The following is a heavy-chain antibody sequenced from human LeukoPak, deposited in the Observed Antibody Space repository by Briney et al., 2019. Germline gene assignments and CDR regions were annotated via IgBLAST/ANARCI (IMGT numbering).Heavy chain of an antibody. J-gene: IGHJ5*02. V-gene: IGHV3-48*01. D-gene: IGHD2-15*01. CDR3: ARDLVGLPLET. Sequence: GGSLRLSCAASGFTFSSYAVNWVRQAPGKGLEWVSYISGSSSPIYYADSVKGRFTISRDNAKNSLYLQMNGLRAEDTAVYYCARDLVGLPLETWGQGTLVTVSS. CDR2: ISGSSSPI. CDR1: GFTFSSYA.